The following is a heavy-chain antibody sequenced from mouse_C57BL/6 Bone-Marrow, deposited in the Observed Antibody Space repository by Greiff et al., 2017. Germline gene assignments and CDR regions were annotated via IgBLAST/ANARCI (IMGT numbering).Heavy chain of an antibody. CDR3: AREGSNYGGDY. V-gene: IGHV1-42*01. D-gene: IGHD2-5*01. CDR1: GYSFTGYY. J-gene: IGHJ4*01. CDR2: INPSTGGT. Sequence: VQLQQSGPELVKPGASVKISCKASGYSFTGYYMNWVKQSPEKSLEWIGEINPSTGGTTSNKKFKAKATLTADKSSSTAYMQLKSLASADSSVYACAREGSNYGGDYWGQGTSVTVSS.